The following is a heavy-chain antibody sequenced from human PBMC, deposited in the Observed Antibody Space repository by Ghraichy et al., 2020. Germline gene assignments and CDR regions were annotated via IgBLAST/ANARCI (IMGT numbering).Heavy chain of an antibody. CDR1: GYTFTSFA. J-gene: IGHJ4*02. Sequence: ASVKVSCKTSGYTFTSFAINWVRQAPGQGLEWMVLITIYNGNTNYGQKYQGRVTMTTDTSTSTAYMEMRSLRYDDTAVYYCARGTGDLAYWGQGTLVTVSS. CDR3: ARGTGDLAY. D-gene: IGHD7-27*01. V-gene: IGHV1-18*01. CDR2: ITIYNGNT.